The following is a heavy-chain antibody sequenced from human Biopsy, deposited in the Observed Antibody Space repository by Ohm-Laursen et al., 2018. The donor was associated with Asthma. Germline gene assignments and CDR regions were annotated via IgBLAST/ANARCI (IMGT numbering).Heavy chain of an antibody. J-gene: IGHJ4*02. Sequence: SPRLSCTASGFTVSTNGMSWVRQPPGQGLEWVSVIYSGGGTNYADSVKGRFTISRDNAKNTLYLQMHSLRAEDTAVYYCARGDSSNWSHYYFDYWGQGTLVTASS. V-gene: IGHV3-53*01. D-gene: IGHD3-22*01. CDR2: IYSGGGT. CDR3: ARGDSSNWSHYYFDY. CDR1: GFTVSTNG.